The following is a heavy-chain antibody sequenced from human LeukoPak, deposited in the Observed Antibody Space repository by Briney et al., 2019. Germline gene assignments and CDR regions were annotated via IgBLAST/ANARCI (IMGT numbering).Heavy chain of an antibody. D-gene: IGHD5-18*01. CDR3: TTEYSVFAFDI. Sequence: PGGSLRLSCAASGFAFSNAWLSWVRQAPGKGLEWVGRIKTRTAGGTIDYAAPVKGRFTISRDDSKDTLSLQMNSLKTEDTALYYCTTEYSVFAFDIWGQGTMVTVSS. CDR2: IKTRTAGGTI. V-gene: IGHV3-15*01. CDR1: GFAFSNAW. J-gene: IGHJ3*02.